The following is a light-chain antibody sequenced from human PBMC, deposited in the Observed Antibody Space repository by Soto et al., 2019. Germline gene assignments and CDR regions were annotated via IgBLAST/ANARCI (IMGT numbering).Light chain of an antibody. V-gene: IGKV2-28*01. CDR1: QSLLHSDGKNC. CDR2: LGS. Sequence: DVSMTQSPLSLPVTPGEPASISCRSSQSLLHSDGKNCLEWYVHKPRQSPRLLIYLGSSRSAGVPDRFSGSGSGSDFTLHISRVEAEDVGLYYCMQTLQTGKWTFGQGTKVDIK. J-gene: IGKJ1*01. CDR3: MQTLQTGKWT.